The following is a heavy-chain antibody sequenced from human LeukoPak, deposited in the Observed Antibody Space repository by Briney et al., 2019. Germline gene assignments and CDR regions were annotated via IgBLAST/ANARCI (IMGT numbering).Heavy chain of an antibody. CDR2: IYSGGNT. J-gene: IGHJ4*02. V-gene: IGHV3-53*01. CDR3: AEGSKWGVAGVFDY. Sequence: PGGSLRLSCAASGFTVSSNYMSWVRQAPGKGLEWVSVIYSGGNTYYADSVKGRFTISRDNSKNTLYLQMNSLRAEDTAVYYCAEGSKWGVAGVFDYWGQGTLVTVPS. D-gene: IGHD6-19*01. CDR1: GFTVSSNY.